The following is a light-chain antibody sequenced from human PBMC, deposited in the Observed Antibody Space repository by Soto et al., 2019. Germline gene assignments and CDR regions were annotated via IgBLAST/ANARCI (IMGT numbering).Light chain of an antibody. J-gene: IGLJ1*01. V-gene: IGLV2-14*01. CDR2: DVS. CDR1: SSDVGGYSY. CDR3: DSYTTSSTYV. Sequence: QSALTQPASVSGSPGQSIAISCTGTSSDVGGYSYVSWYQQQPGKAPKLVISDVSNRPSGVSYRFSGSKSGNTASLTISGLQTEDEADYYCDSYTTSSTYVFGTGTKVTVL.